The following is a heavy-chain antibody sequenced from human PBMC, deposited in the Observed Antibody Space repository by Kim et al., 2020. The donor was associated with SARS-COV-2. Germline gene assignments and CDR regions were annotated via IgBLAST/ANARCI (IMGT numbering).Heavy chain of an antibody. CDR3: ARERKRAYDFWSGDDAFDI. Sequence: GRLTISRDNCKNTLYLQMNSLRAEDTAVYYCARERKRAYDFWSGDDAFDIWGQGTMVTVSS. J-gene: IGHJ3*02. V-gene: IGHV3-30*01. D-gene: IGHD3-3*01.